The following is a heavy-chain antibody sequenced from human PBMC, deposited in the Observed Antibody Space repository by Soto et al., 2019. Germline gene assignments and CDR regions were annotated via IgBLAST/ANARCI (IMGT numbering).Heavy chain of an antibody. D-gene: IGHD4-17*01. J-gene: IGHJ4*02. CDR2: ISWNSGRI. Sequence: EVQLVESGGGLVQPGRSLRLSCAASGFTFDDFSMHWVRHTPGEGLEWVSGISWNSGRIGYADSVKGRFSISRDNAKNSLYLQLKSLRTEDTALYYCTRASHSDFGDYGYFAFWGQGTLVTVSS. V-gene: IGHV3-9*01. CDR1: GFTFDDFS. CDR3: TRASHSDFGDYGYFAF.